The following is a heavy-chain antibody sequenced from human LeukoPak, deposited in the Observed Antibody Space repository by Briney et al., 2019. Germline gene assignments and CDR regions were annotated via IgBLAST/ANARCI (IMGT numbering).Heavy chain of an antibody. J-gene: IGHJ4*02. D-gene: IGHD6-13*01. Sequence: PSGTLSLTCAVSGGSISSSNWWSWVRQPPGKGLEWIGEIYHSGSTNYNPSLKSRVTISVDKSRNQFSLKVNSVTAADTAMYYCARGSDGTAAIEFWGQGTLVTVSS. CDR2: IYHSGST. CDR1: GGSISSSNW. CDR3: ARGSDGTAAIEF. V-gene: IGHV4-4*02.